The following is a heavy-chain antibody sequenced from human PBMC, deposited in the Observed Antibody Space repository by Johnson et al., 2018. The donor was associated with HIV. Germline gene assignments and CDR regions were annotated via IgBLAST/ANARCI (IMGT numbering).Heavy chain of an antibody. V-gene: IGHV3-66*01. Sequence: MLLVESGGGVVQPGRSLRLSCAASGFSVSDYYVSWVRQSPGKGLEWVSVIYSTNNTYYGDSEKGRFILSRDTSKNTLYRQMNSLRVEDTALYYCARGIGDEYAFDVWGQGTMVTVSS. CDR1: GFSVSDYY. D-gene: IGHD3-16*01. J-gene: IGHJ3*01. CDR3: ARGIGDEYAFDV. CDR2: IYSTNNT.